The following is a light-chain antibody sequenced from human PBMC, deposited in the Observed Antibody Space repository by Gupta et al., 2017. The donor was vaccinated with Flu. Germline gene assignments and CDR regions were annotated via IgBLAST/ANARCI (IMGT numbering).Light chain of an antibody. J-gene: IGLJ1*01. CDR2: DVT. V-gene: IGLV2-11*01. CDR1: SNHVGGYDY. Sequence: QSALTQPSSVSGSPGQSVTISCSGTSNHVGGYDYVPWYHKHPGNAPRLIIHDVTRRPSGVSDRFSGSKSGKTASLTISGLQAEDEADYYCCSYAGSHTSVFGTGTRVTVL. CDR3: CSYAGSHTSV.